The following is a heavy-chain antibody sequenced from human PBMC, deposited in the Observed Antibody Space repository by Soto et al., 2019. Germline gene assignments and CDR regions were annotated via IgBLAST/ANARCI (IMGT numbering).Heavy chain of an antibody. CDR1: GFSSSSYW. V-gene: IGHV3-74*01. D-gene: IGHD3-10*01. J-gene: IGHJ4*02. Sequence: EVQLVESGGGLVQTGGSLRLSCAASGFSSSSYWMHWVRQPPGRGLMWVARINRDGRSTSYAESVKGRFTISRDNAKSTLYLQMNTLTAEDTAVYYCLRSVSNHYGFFDYWGQGTLVAVSS. CDR3: LRSVSNHYGFFDY. CDR2: INRDGRST.